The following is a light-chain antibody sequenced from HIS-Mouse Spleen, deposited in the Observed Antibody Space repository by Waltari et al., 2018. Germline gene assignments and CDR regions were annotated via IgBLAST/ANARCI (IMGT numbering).Light chain of an antibody. J-gene: IGLJ1*01. CDR3: SSYTSSSTPLYV. CDR2: DVS. V-gene: IGLV2-14*03. Sequence: QSALTQPASVSGSPGQSLTISCTGTSSDVGGSHYVSWYQQHPGKAPKLIIYDVSNRPSGVSNRFSGSKSGNTASLTISGLQAEDEADYYCSSYTSSSTPLYVFGTGTKVTVL. CDR1: SSDVGGSHY.